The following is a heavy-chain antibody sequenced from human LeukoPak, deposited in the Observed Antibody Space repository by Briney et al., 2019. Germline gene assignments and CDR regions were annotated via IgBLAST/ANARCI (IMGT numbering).Heavy chain of an antibody. J-gene: IGHJ1*01. CDR2: IIPIFGTA. V-gene: IGHV1-69*06. CDR3: ARDSSSRKYFQH. D-gene: IGHD2-2*01. CDR1: GGTFSSYA. Sequence: SVKVSCKASGGTFSSYAISWVRQAPGQGLEWMGGIIPIFGTANYAQKFQGRVTITADKSTSTAYMELSSLRSEDTAVYYCARDSSSRKYFQHWGQGTLVTVSS.